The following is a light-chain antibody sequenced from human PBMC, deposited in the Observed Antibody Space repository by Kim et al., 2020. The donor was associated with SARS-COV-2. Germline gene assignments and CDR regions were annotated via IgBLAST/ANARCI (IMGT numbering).Light chain of an antibody. CDR3: QAWDTTDAV. CDR1: RLSDKS. V-gene: IGLV3-1*01. CDR2: QDT. J-gene: IGLJ1*01. Sequence: SVSPVQTATITCSGDRLSDKSVSWYQQRPGQSPVLVLYQDTERPSAIPGRFSGSNSGNTATLTISETQTVDEADYFCQAWDTTDAVFGTGTKFTVL.